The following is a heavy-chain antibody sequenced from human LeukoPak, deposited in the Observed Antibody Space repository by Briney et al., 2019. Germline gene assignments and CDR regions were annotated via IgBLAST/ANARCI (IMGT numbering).Heavy chain of an antibody. V-gene: IGHV3-7*01. D-gene: IGHD3-22*01. CDR2: IKQDGSEE. Sequence: GGSLRLSCAASGFTFRSHWMSWVRQAPGKGLEWVANIKQDGSEEYYVDSVEGRFTISRDNAKISLYLQMNSLRAEDTAVYYCARGGYYDSSGYYYFDYWGQGTLVTVSS. J-gene: IGHJ4*02. CDR3: ARGGYYDSSGYYYFDY. CDR1: GFTFRSHW.